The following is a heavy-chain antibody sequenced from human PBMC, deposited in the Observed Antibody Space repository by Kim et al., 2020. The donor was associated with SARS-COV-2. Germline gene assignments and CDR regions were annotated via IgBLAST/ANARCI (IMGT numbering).Heavy chain of an antibody. D-gene: IGHD3-10*01. V-gene: IGHV3-11*06. CDR3: ARISMVRGVIPSGYAFDI. Sequence: KGRFTISRDNAKNSLYLQMNSLRAEDTAVYYCARISMVRGVIPSGYAFDIWGQGTMVTVSS. J-gene: IGHJ3*02.